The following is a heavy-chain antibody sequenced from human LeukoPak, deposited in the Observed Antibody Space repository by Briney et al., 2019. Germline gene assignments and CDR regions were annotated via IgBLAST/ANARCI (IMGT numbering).Heavy chain of an antibody. CDR3: ARGGYSGYDWMYYFDY. CDR2: IYYSGST. V-gene: IGHV4-31*03. CDR1: GGSISSGGYY. D-gene: IGHD5-12*01. Sequence: SQTLSLTCTVSGGSISSGGYYWSWIRQHPGKGLEWIGYIYYSGSTYYNPSLKSRVTISVDTSKNQFSLKLSSVTAADTAVYYCARGGYSGYDWMYYFDYWGQGTLVTVSS. J-gene: IGHJ4*02.